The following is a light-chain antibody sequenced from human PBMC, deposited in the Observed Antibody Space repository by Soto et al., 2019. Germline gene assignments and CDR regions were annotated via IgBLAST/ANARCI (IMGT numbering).Light chain of an antibody. V-gene: IGKV1-5*01. CDR3: QQYGIYRT. CDR2: DAS. CDR1: QSIGDY. J-gene: IGKJ1*01. Sequence: DIQMTQSPSTLSASVGDRVTITCRASQSIGDYLAWYRDXPGKAPRVLIYDASNPKSGVPSRFSGSGSGTEFTLTIANLQPDDFATYYCQQYGIYRTFGPGIQVDIK.